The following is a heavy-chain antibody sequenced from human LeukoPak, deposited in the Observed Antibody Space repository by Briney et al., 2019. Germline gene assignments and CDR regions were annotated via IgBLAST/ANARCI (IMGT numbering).Heavy chain of an antibody. CDR2: ISGSGGNT. CDR1: GFTFSSYA. D-gene: IGHD2-2*01. Sequence: SGESLRLSCAASGFTFSSYAMSWVRQAPGKGLEWISTISGSGGNTYHAESAQDRFTISRDNSQNTLSLQMNSLTAEDTAVSYCAKHPRFSYCSTTTCAYAFDIWGQGTMVTVSS. CDR3: AKHPRFSYCSTTTCAYAFDI. J-gene: IGHJ3*02. V-gene: IGHV3-23*01.